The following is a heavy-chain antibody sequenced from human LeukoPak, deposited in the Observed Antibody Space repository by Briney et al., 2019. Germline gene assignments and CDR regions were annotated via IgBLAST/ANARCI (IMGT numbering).Heavy chain of an antibody. Sequence: ASEKVSCKASGYTCTSYGISWVRQAPGQWLEWMGWTSAYNGNTNYAQKLQGRVTMTTDTSTSTAYMELRSLRSDDTAVYYCARVGEGWSWELLSFDYWGQGTLVTVSS. V-gene: IGHV1-18*01. CDR1: GYTCTSYG. CDR3: ARVGEGWSWELLSFDY. J-gene: IGHJ4*02. CDR2: TSAYNGNT. D-gene: IGHD1-26*01.